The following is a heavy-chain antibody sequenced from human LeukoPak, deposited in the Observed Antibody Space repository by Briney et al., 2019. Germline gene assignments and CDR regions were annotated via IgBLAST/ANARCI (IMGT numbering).Heavy chain of an antibody. J-gene: IGHJ3*02. CDR3: ARDHSNHAFDI. CDR2: IIPILGIA. D-gene: IGHD4-11*01. CDR1: GGTFSSYA. Sequence: SVKVSCKASGGTFSSYAISWVRQAPGRGLEWMGRIIPILGIANYAQKFQGRVTITADKSTSTAYMELSSLRSEDTAVYYCARDHSNHAFDIWGQGTMVTVSS. V-gene: IGHV1-69*04.